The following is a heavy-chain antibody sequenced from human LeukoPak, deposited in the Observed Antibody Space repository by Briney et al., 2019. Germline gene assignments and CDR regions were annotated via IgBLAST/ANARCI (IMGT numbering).Heavy chain of an antibody. J-gene: IGHJ4*02. CDR2: INSDGSWT. CDR3: VSFYETD. CDR1: GNYW. Sequence: GGSLRLSCAASGNYWMHWVRQAPGKGLLWVSHINSDGSWTSYADSVKGRFTISKDNAKNTVYLQMNNLRAEDTAVYYCVSFYETDWGRGTLVTVSS. D-gene: IGHD2/OR15-2a*01. V-gene: IGHV3-74*01.